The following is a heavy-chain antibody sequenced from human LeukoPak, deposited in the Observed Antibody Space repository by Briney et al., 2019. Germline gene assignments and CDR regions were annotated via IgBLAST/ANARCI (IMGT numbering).Heavy chain of an antibody. D-gene: IGHD3-22*01. CDR3: AGGYYDSSGYLHY. J-gene: IGHJ4*02. CDR1: GGSISSYY. Sequence: SETLSLTCTVSGGSISSYYWSWIRQPPGKGLEWIGYIYYSGSTNYNPSLKSRVTISVDTSKNQFSLKLSSVTAADTAVYYCAGGYYDSSGYLHYWGQGTLVTVSS. V-gene: IGHV4-59*08. CDR2: IYYSGST.